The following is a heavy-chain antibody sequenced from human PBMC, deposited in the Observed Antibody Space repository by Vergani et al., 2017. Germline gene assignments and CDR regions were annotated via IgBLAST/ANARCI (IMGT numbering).Heavy chain of an antibody. J-gene: IGHJ5*02. CDR1: GGSISSGRYY. CDR2: IYYSGGT. Sequence: QVQLQESGPGLVKPSQTLSLTCTVSGGSISSGRYYWSWIRQHPGQVLVWIGYIYYSGGTYYNPSLKSRVTISVDTSKNQFSLKLSSVTAADTAVYYCARTLYGSLWDIQGSWFDPWGQGTLVTVSS. V-gene: IGHV4-31*03. CDR3: ARTLYGSLWDIQGSWFDP. D-gene: IGHD2-15*01.